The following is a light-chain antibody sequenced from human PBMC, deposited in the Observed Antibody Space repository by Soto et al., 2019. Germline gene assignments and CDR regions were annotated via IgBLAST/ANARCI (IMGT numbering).Light chain of an antibody. Sequence: EIVMTQSPATLSVSPGDGATLSCRASQSLSSSLAWYQQKPGQAPRLLIYGASTRATGIPARFSGSGSGTEFTLTISSLQSEDFAVYYCQQYKNWPPITFGQGTRLEIK. CDR2: GAS. CDR1: QSLSSS. V-gene: IGKV3-15*01. J-gene: IGKJ5*01. CDR3: QQYKNWPPIT.